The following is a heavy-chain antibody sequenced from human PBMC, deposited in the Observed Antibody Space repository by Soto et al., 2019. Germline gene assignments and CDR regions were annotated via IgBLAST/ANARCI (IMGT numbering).Heavy chain of an antibody. D-gene: IGHD5-12*01. CDR3: ATTGFSGYDLFWVDAFYI. CDR2: ISYDGSNK. CDR1: GFTFSSYG. J-gene: IGHJ3*02. V-gene: IGHV3-30*03. Sequence: GGSLRLSCAASGFTFSSYGMHWVRQAPGKGLEWVAVISYDGSNKYYADSVKGRFTISRDNSKNTLYLQMNSLRAEDTAVYYWATTGFSGYDLFWVDAFYIWGQGTMVTVSS.